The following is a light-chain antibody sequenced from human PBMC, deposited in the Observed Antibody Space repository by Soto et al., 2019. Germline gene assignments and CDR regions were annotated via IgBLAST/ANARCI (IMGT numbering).Light chain of an antibody. Sequence: DIPMTQSPSTLPASVGDRVTITCRASQNISNWLAWYQQKPGKAPKLLIYKASTLESGVPSRFSGSGSGTEFTLTISXLXXXXXXXXXXXXXXFYWTFGQGTKVEIK. V-gene: IGKV1-5*03. CDR1: QNISNW. CDR2: KAS. CDR3: XXXXFYWT. J-gene: IGKJ1*01.